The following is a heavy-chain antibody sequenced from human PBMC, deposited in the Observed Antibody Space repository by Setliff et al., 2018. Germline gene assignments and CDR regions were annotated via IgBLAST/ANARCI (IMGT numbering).Heavy chain of an antibody. CDR3: ARGRVRGSCSGPSCTYDPFDI. V-gene: IGHV4-38-2*01. D-gene: IGHD2-2*01. CDR1: GYSISSGHF. J-gene: IGHJ3*02. Sequence: SETLSLTCGVSGYSISSGHFWGWIRQPPGKGLEWLGNIFHSGSTYYNPTLNSRVTMSVDTSKNQFSLMLTSVTAADTAVYYCARGRVRGSCSGPSCTYDPFDIWGQGTPVTVSS. CDR2: IFHSGST.